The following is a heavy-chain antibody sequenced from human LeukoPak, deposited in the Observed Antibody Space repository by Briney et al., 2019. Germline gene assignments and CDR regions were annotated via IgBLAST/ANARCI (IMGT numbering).Heavy chain of an antibody. J-gene: IGHJ4*02. V-gene: IGHV3-21*04. D-gene: IGHD3-22*01. CDR1: GFTFSSYS. CDR2: ISSSSSYI. Sequence: GGSLRLSCAASGFTFSSYSMNWVRQAPGKGLEWVSSISSSSSYIYYADSVKGRFTISRDNSKNTLYLQMNSLRAEDTAVYYCARYYYDSSGYFDYWGQGTLVTVSS. CDR3: ARYYYDSSGYFDY.